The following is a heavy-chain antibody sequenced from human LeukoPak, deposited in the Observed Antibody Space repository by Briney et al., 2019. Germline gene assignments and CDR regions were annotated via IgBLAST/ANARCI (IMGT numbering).Heavy chain of an antibody. J-gene: IGHJ4*02. D-gene: IGHD6-19*01. V-gene: IGHV3-23*01. Sequence: GGSLRLSCAASGFTFSTYAMSWVRQAPGKGLEWVSSISGSGGNTYYADSVKGRFTIPRDNSKNTLYLQMNSLRAEDTAVYYCAKDFHIAVAGYFDYWGQGTLVTVSS. CDR1: GFTFSTYA. CDR3: AKDFHIAVAGYFDY. CDR2: ISGSGGNT.